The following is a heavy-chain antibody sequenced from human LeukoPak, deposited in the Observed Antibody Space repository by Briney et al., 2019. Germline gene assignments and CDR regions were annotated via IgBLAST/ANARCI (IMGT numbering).Heavy chain of an antibody. CDR2: IIGSGGST. CDR1: GFTFNNYA. Sequence: PGGSLRLSCAASGFTFNNYAMTWVRQAPGKGLEWVSTIIGSGGSTDYADSVKGRFTISRDNSKDTLFLQMDSLRVEDTAVYYCATFCSGGDCYSFAPWGQGTLVIVSS. J-gene: IGHJ5*02. V-gene: IGHV3-23*01. CDR3: ATFCSGGDCYSFAP. D-gene: IGHD2-15*01.